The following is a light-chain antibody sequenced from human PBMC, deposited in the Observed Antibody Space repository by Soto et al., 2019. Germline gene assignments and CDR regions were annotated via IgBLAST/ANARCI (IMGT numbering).Light chain of an antibody. CDR2: YVH. J-gene: IGLJ2*01. V-gene: IGLV3-21*01. Sequence: SYELTQPPSVSVAPGKTATIACGGDNIGSISVHWYQHKPGQAPLLVISYVHDRPSGTPERFSGSNSGSTATLTISRVEAGDEADYYCQVWDTSSDQQVFGGGTKLTVL. CDR1: NIGSIS. CDR3: QVWDTSSDQQV.